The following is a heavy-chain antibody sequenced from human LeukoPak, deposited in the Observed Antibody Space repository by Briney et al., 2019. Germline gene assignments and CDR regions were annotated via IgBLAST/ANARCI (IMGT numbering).Heavy chain of an antibody. CDR3: ANENYYGSGSYPDY. CDR2: ISYDGSNK. J-gene: IGHJ4*02. D-gene: IGHD3-10*01. Sequence: GGSLRLSCAASGFTFSSYGIHWVRQAPGKGLEWVALISYDGSNKYYADSVKGRFTISRDNSKNALYLQMNSLRAEDTAVYYCANENYYGSGSYPDYWGQGTLVTVSS. V-gene: IGHV3-30*18. CDR1: GFTFSSYG.